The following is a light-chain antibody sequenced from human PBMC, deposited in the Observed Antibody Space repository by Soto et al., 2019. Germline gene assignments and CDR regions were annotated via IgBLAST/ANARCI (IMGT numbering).Light chain of an antibody. Sequence: DIQMTQSPSSLSASVGDRVTITCQASQDISNYLNWYQQKPGKAPKLLIYDASNLETGVPSRFSGSGSGTEFTLTISSLQPDDFVTYYCQHYNSYPITFGQGTRLEIK. CDR2: DAS. CDR3: QHYNSYPIT. V-gene: IGKV1-33*01. J-gene: IGKJ5*01. CDR1: QDISNY.